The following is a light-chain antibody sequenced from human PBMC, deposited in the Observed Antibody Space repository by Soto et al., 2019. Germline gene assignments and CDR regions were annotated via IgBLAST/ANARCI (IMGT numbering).Light chain of an antibody. Sequence: QSVLTQPPSVSGAPGQRVTISCTGSSSNIGAGYDVHWYQQLPGIAPKLLIYRNNNRPSGVPDRFSGSKSGNSASLAITGLQAEDEADYYCQSYDSSLSGYVVFGGRTKRTVL. CDR2: RNN. J-gene: IGLJ2*01. CDR3: QSYDSSLSGYVV. V-gene: IGLV1-40*01. CDR1: SSNIGAGYD.